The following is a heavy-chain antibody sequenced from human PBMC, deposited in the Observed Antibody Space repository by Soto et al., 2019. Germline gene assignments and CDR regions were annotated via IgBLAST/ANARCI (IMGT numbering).Heavy chain of an antibody. V-gene: IGHV3-30*18. J-gene: IGHJ3*01. D-gene: IGHD3-22*01. Sequence: QAQLVQSGGGVVQPGRSLRLSCTVSGFIFSHYGMHWVRQAPGKGLEWVAVISFDGSNEHYADSVKGRFTISRDNSRSTVYLQKNSLRDEDTAVYYCVKEVLERYDSSGYLAPAFDVWGQGPMFTVSS. CDR2: ISFDGSNE. CDR1: GFIFSHYG. CDR3: VKEVLERYDSSGYLAPAFDV.